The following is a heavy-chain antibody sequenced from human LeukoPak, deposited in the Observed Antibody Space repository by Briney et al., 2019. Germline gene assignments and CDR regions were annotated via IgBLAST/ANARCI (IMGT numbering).Heavy chain of an antibody. Sequence: GASVKVSCKTSGYSFTNYGITWVRQAPGQGLEWMGWISGYNSKPFYAQNFQGRVTMTTDTSTSTVYMELRSLRSDDTAVYYCARGFRYNWNSNYYYYYMDVWGKGTTVTVSS. CDR1: GYSFTNYG. D-gene: IGHD1-7*01. V-gene: IGHV1-18*01. J-gene: IGHJ6*03. CDR3: ARGFRYNWNSNYYYYYMDV. CDR2: ISGYNSKP.